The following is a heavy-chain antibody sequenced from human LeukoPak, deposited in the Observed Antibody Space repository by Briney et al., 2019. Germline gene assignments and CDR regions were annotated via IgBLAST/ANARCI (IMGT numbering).Heavy chain of an antibody. J-gene: IGHJ4*02. CDR2: TSDSGGNT. CDR1: GFTFSSYA. Sequence: GGSLRLSCAASGFTFSSYAMSWVRQAPGKGLQWVSDTSDSGGNTYYADFVKGRFTISRDNSKSTLYLQMNSLRAEDTAVYYCARRGESTNYGDYRFDSWGQGTLVTVSS. CDR3: ARRGESTNYGDYRFDS. V-gene: IGHV3-23*01. D-gene: IGHD4-17*01.